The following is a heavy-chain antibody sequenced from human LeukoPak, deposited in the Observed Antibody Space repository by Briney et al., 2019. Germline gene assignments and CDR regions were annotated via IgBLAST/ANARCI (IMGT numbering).Heavy chain of an antibody. CDR2: ISYDGSNK. J-gene: IGHJ4*02. V-gene: IGHV3-30*07. D-gene: IGHD6-19*01. Sequence: GGSLRLSCAASGFTFSSYAMHWVRQAPGKGLEWVAVISYDGSNKYYADSVKGRFTISRDNAKNSLYLQMNSLRAEDTAVYYCAREGGSSGWYYFDYWGQGTLVTVSS. CDR1: GFTFSSYA. CDR3: AREGGSSGWYYFDY.